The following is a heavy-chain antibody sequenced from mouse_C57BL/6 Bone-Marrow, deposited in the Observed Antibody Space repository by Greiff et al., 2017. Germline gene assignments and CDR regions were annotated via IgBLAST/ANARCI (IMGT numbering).Heavy chain of an antibody. D-gene: IGHD1-1*01. Sequence: QVQLQQSGPELVKPVASVKLSCQASGYTFTSYDINWVQPRPGPGLAWIGWLYPRDGSTKYNEKFQGKATLTVDTSSSTAYMELHSLTSEDSAVYFCARLEFDGSSGDWYFDVWGTGTTVTVSS. CDR2: LYPRDGST. CDR1: GYTFTSYD. J-gene: IGHJ1*03. V-gene: IGHV1-85*01. CDR3: ARLEFDGSSGDWYFDV.